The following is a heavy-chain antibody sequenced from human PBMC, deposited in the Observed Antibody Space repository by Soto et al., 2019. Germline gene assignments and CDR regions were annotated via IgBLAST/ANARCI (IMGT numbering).Heavy chain of an antibody. CDR3: ARAVEMADIDYYGFDL. D-gene: IGHD2-15*01. CDR1: GGTFSSYA. CDR2: NIPIFGTA. J-gene: IGHJ6*02. Sequence: QVQLVQSGAEVKKPGSSVKVSCKASGGTFSSYAISWVRQAPGQGLEWMGGNIPIFGTANYAQKFQGRVTNPADQHTRSAYMELNSLSTEDTAVYYCARAVEMADIDYYGFDLWGQGYTVTVSS. V-gene: IGHV1-69*12.